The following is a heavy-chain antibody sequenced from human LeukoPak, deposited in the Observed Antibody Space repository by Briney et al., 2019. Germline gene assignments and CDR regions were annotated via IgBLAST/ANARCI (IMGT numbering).Heavy chain of an antibody. CDR1: GFTFSSYW. J-gene: IGHJ3*02. CDR2: ISTSSSYI. D-gene: IGHD1-26*01. Sequence: GGSLRLSCAASGFTFSSYWMNWVRQAPGKGLEWVSSISTSSSYIYYADSVKGRFTISRHNAKNSLYLQMNSLRAEDTAVYYCARGRQNSGSYSDAFDIWGQGTMVTVSS. CDR3: ARGRQNSGSYSDAFDI. V-gene: IGHV3-21*01.